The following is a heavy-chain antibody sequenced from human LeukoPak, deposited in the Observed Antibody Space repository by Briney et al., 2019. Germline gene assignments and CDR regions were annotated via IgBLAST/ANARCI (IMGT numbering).Heavy chain of an antibody. CDR1: GYTFTSYG. J-gene: IGHJ6*02. D-gene: IGHD6-13*01. V-gene: IGHV1-18*01. Sequence: ASVKVSCKASGYTFTSYGISWVRQAPGQGLEWMGWISAYNGNTNYAQKLQGRVTMTTDTSTSTAYMELRSLRSDDTAVYYCARDAPVDLEYSSSWYLSSYGMDVWGQGTTVTVSS. CDR2: ISAYNGNT. CDR3: ARDAPVDLEYSSSWYLSSYGMDV.